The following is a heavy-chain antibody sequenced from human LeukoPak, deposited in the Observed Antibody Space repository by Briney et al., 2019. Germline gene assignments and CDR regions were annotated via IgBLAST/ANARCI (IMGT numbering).Heavy chain of an antibody. V-gene: IGHV1-18*01. CDR2: ISTYNGYT. CDR1: GYTITDSYS. D-gene: IGHD1-1*01. J-gene: IGHJ4*02. CDR3: ARADNGAREGFDY. Sequence: ASVKVSCKPSGYTITDSYSSTWVRQAPGQGLEWMGNISTYNGYTNYAQNLQGRVSMNTDTSTNTAYMELRSLRSDDTAVYYCARADNGAREGFDYWGQGTLVTVSS.